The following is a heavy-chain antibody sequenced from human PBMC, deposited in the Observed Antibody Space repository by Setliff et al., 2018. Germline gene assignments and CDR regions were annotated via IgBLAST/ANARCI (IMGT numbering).Heavy chain of an antibody. CDR2: INHSGSA. CDR3: VRPGGTTVVARHFDY. J-gene: IGHJ4*01. Sequence: PSETLSLTCAVYGGSFSGHHWCWIRQPPWKGLEWIGEINHSGSANYNPSLKSRVTISLDTSKNQFSLELRSVTVADTATYYCVRPGGTTVVARHFDYWGSGILVTVSS. D-gene: IGHD2-15*01. V-gene: IGHV4-34*01. CDR1: GGSFSGHH.